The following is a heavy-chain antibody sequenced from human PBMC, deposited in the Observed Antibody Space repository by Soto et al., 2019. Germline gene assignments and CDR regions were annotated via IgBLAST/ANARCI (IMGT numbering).Heavy chain of an antibody. CDR2: ISASNTTV. V-gene: IGHV3-48*02. Sequence: EVQLVESGGGLVQPGESLRLSCAASGFTFSNFNMHWVRQAPGKGLEWISYISASNTTVYYGDCVKGRFTISRDNAKNSLYLQMNSLRDEDTAVYYCARIYRSDGNKYADYWGQGTLVTVSS. D-gene: IGHD2-15*01. J-gene: IGHJ4*02. CDR1: GFTFSNFN. CDR3: ARIYRSDGNKYADY.